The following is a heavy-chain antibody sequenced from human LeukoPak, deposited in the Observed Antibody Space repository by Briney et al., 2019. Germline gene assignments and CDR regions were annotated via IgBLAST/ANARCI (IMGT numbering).Heavy chain of an antibody. CDR3: ARERRVFGVVVPAAQLYYFDY. V-gene: IGHV4-34*01. CDR1: GGSFSGYY. J-gene: IGHJ4*02. CDR2: INHSRST. D-gene: IGHD2-2*01. Sequence: PSETLSLTCAVYGGSFSGYYWSWIRQPPGKGLEWIGEINHSRSTNYNPSLKSRVTISVDTSKNQFSLKLSSVTAADTAVYYCARERRVFGVVVPAAQLYYFDYWGQGTLVTVSS.